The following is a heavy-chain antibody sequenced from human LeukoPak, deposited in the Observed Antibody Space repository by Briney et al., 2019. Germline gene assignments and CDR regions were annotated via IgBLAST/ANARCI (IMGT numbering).Heavy chain of an antibody. Sequence: ASVKVSCKASGYTFTSYGISWVRQAPGQGLEWMGWISAYNGNTNYAEKFQDRVSMATDTSTTTAYMELGSLISDDTAVYYCARDRGSSGSYEGHRVFDYWGQGTLVTVSS. CDR3: ARDRGSSGSYEGHRVFDY. J-gene: IGHJ4*02. CDR1: GYTFTSYG. CDR2: ISAYNGNT. D-gene: IGHD1-26*01. V-gene: IGHV1-18*01.